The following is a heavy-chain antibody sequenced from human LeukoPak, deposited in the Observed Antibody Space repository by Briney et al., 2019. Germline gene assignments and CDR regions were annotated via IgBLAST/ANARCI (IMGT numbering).Heavy chain of an antibody. CDR3: AKGALITIFGVVPDY. D-gene: IGHD3-3*01. CDR1: GFTFSSYF. J-gene: IGHJ4*02. CDR2: ISGSGDDT. V-gene: IGHV3-23*01. Sequence: PEGSLRLSCAASGFTFSSYFMTWVRQAPGKGLEWVSAISGSGDDTYYADSVKGRFTISRDNSKNTLYVQMNSLRAEDTAVYYCAKGALITIFGVVPDYWGQGTLVTVSS.